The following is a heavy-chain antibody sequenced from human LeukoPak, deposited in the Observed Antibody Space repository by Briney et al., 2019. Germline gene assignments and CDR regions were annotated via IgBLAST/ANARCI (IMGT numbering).Heavy chain of an antibody. CDR1: GGSISSHY. D-gene: IGHD3-22*01. CDR3: ARASGSHDSSGYYRHQQYYYYYYMDV. Sequence: SETLSLTCTVSGGSISSHYWSWIRQPPGKGLEWIGYIYYSGGTNYNPSLKSRVTISVDTSKNQFSLKLSSVTAADTAVYYCARASGSHDSSGYYRHQQYYYYYYMDVWGKGTTVTVSS. CDR2: IYYSGGT. V-gene: IGHV4-59*11. J-gene: IGHJ6*03.